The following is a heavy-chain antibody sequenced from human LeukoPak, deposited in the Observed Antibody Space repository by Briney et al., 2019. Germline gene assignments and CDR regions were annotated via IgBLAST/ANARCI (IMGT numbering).Heavy chain of an antibody. CDR3: ARHAPGDGYNL. Sequence: SETLSLTCTVSRGSISSYYWSWIRQPPGKGLEWIGYIYTSGSTNYNPSLKSRVTISVDTSNNQFSLKLSSVTAADTAVYYCARHAPGDGYNLWGQGTLVTVSS. CDR1: RGSISSYY. V-gene: IGHV4-4*09. CDR2: IYTSGST. J-gene: IGHJ4*02. D-gene: IGHD5-24*01.